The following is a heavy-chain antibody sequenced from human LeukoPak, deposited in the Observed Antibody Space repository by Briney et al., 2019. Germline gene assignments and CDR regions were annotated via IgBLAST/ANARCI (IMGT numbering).Heavy chain of an antibody. CDR1: GGSINSYY. V-gene: IGHV4-4*07. CDR2: IYTTGTT. CDR3: ARVGYIGSSWLLDY. J-gene: IGHJ4*02. Sequence: SETLSLTCTVSGGSINSYYWSWVRQPAGKGLEWIGRIYTTGTTNYNPSLSSRLTMSVDTSKNQFSLNLKSVTAADTAVYYCARVGYIGSSWLLDYWGQGTLVTVSS. D-gene: IGHD1-26*01.